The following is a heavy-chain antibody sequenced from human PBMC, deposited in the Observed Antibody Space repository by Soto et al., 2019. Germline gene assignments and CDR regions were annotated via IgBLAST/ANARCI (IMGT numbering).Heavy chain of an antibody. CDR2: IYYSGST. D-gene: IGHD2-15*01. J-gene: IGHJ3*02. CDR3: ARLNYCSGGSCFTRGAFDI. Sequence: SETLSLTCTVSGGSISSYYWSWIRQPPGKGLEWIGYIYYSGSTNYNPSLKSRVTISVDTSKSQFSLKLSSVTAADTAVYYCARLNYCSGGSCFTRGAFDIWGQGTMVT. V-gene: IGHV4-59*08. CDR1: GGSISSYY.